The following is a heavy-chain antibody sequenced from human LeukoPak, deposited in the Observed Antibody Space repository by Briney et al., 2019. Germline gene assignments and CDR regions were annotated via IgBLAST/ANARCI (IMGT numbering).Heavy chain of an antibody. CDR2: ISGSGGST. CDR3: AKDPRYSSSSLLDY. D-gene: IGHD6-6*01. CDR1: GFTFGSYA. Sequence: GGSLRLSCAASGFTFGSYAMSWVRQAPGKGLEWVSAISGSGGSTYYADSVKGRFTISRDNSKNTLYLQMNSLRAEDTAVYYCAKDPRYSSSSLLDYWGQGTLVTVSS. J-gene: IGHJ4*02. V-gene: IGHV3-23*01.